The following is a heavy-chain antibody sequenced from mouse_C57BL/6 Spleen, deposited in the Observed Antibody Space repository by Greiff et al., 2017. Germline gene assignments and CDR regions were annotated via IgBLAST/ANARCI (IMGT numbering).Heavy chain of an antibody. V-gene: IGHV1-47*01. CDR3: ARGYYYGSHWYFDV. CDR2: FHPYNDDT. D-gene: IGHD1-1*01. J-gene: IGHJ1*03. CDR1: GYTFTTYP. Sequence: VKLKQSGAELVKPGASVKMSCKASGYTFTTYPIEWMKQNHGKSLEWIGNFHPYNDDTKYNEKFKGKATLTVEKSSSTVYLELSRLTSDDSAVYYCARGYYYGSHWYFDVWGTGTTVTVSS.